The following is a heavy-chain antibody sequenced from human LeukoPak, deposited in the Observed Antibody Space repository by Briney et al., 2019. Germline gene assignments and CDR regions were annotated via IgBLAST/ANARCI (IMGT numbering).Heavy chain of an antibody. CDR2: INTNTGNP. V-gene: IGHV7-4-1*02. Sequence: GASVKVSCKASGCTFTSYAMNWVRQAPGQGLEWMGWINTNTGNPTYAQGFTGRFVFSLDTSVSTAYLQISSLKAEDTAVYYCARESSPIPSNWFDPWGQGTLVTVSS. CDR1: GCTFTSYA. J-gene: IGHJ5*02. CDR3: ARESSPIPSNWFDP. D-gene: IGHD6-13*01.